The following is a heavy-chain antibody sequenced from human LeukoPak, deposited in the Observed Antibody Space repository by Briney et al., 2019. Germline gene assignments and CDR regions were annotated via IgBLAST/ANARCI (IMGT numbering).Heavy chain of an antibody. J-gene: IGHJ3*02. V-gene: IGHV3-30*04. CDR2: ISYNGSDK. CDR1: GFTFSSYA. CDR3: AKSAAAYYDLLSGYDAFDI. Sequence: PGGSLRLSCAASGFTFSSYAMHWVRQAPGKGLVWVALISYNGSDKYYIDSVKGRFTISRDFSKNTLYLQMNRLRAEDTAVYFCAKSAAAYYDLLSGYDAFDIWGQGTTVTVSS. D-gene: IGHD3-3*01.